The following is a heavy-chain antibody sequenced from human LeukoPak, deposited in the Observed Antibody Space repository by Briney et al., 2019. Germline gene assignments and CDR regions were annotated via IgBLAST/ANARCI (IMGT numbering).Heavy chain of an antibody. D-gene: IGHD3-10*01. V-gene: IGHV1-2*02. CDR3: ARDRASYYGSWSYYESWPYYYYYLDV. CDR2: INPNSGGT. CDR1: GYTFTGYY. J-gene: IGHJ6*03. Sequence: GASVKVSCKASGYTFTGYYMHWVRQAPGQGLEWMGWINPNSGGTNYAQKFRGRVTMTRQTPISTAYMQLRSLRSEDTAVYYCARDRASYYGSWSYYESWPYYYYYLDVWGKGTTVTVSS.